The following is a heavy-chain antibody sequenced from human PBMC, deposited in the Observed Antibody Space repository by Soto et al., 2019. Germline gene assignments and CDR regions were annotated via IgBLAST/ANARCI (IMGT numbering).Heavy chain of an antibody. D-gene: IGHD2-15*01. CDR1: GGSISSGGYY. V-gene: IGHV4-31*03. Sequence: SETLSLTCTVSGGSISSGGYYWSWIRQHPGKGLEWIGYIYYSGSTYYNPSLKSRVTISVDTSKNQFSLKLSSVTAADTAVYYCARERVGYCSGGSCYYNWFDPWGQGTLVTVSS. CDR2: IYYSGST. J-gene: IGHJ5*02. CDR3: ARERVGYCSGGSCYYNWFDP.